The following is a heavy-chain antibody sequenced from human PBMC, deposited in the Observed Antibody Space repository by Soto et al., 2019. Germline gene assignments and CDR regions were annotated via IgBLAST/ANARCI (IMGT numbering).Heavy chain of an antibody. CDR1: GFTVRTNY. D-gene: IGHD2-15*01. Sequence: EVHLVESGGDLIQPGGSLRLSCAASGFTVRTNYMNWVRQAPGKGLQWVSVIHSDGTDYYADSVKGRFTISRDVSKNTLYLHMNGLRAEDPSIYYCAREPFGTANGGSADVDYWVQGTLVTVSS. CDR2: IHSDGTD. J-gene: IGHJ4*02. V-gene: IGHV3-53*01. CDR3: AREPFGTANGGSADVDY.